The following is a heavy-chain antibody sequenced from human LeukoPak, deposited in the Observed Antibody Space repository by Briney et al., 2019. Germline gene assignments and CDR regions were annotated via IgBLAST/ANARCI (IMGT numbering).Heavy chain of an antibody. CDR3: AKDASYYDSSGSYYFDY. CDR2: ISGSGGST. V-gene: IGHV3-23*01. J-gene: IGHJ4*02. Sequence: PGGSLRLSCAASGFTFSSYAMSWVRQAPGKGLEWVSAISGSGGSTYYADSVKGRFTISRDNSKNTLYLQMNSLRAEGTAVYYCAKDASYYDSSGSYYFDYWGQGTLVTVSS. D-gene: IGHD3-22*01. CDR1: GFTFSSYA.